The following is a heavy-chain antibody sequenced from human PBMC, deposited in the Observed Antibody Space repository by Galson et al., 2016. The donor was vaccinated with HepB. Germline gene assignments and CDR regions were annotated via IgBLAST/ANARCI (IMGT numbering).Heavy chain of an antibody. CDR1: GFTFSNYV. D-gene: IGHD3-10*01. CDR3: ARASGAMGSRYPDY. J-gene: IGHJ4*02. V-gene: IGHV3-30*04. CDR2: ISYDGGYK. Sequence: SLRLSCAASGFTFSNYVMFWVRQAPDKGLEWVAIISYDGGYKYYADSVKGRFTISRDNSKNTLYLQMDSLRSEDTAVFYCARASGAMGSRYPDYWGQGTLVAVSS.